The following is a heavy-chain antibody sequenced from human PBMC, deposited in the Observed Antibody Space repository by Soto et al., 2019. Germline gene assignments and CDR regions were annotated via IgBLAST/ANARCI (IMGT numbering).Heavy chain of an antibody. CDR1: GVTCSTYH. V-gene: IGHV3-33*01. J-gene: IGHJ4*02. CDR2: IWSDGSNK. Sequence: WLSMRVACGVAGVTCSTYHVHWVRKAPGKELEWVAVIWSDGSNKYYADSVKGRFTISRDNSKNTLYLQMNSLRVEDTAVYYCARIGSWALNFDYWGQGTQVTVSS. CDR3: ARIGSWALNFDY. D-gene: IGHD6-13*01.